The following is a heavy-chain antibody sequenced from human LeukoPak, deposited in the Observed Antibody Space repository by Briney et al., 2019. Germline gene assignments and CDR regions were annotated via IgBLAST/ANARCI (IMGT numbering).Heavy chain of an antibody. CDR2: ISGSGGST. V-gene: IGHV3-23*01. Sequence: GGSLRLSCAASGFTFSSYAMSWVRQAPGKGLEWVSAISGSGGSTYYADSVKGRFTISRDNSKNTLYLQMNSLRAEDTAVYYCAKEGYYDSSGYYSEGAPRLFHFDYWGQGTLVTVSS. CDR1: GFTFSSYA. CDR3: AKEGYYDSSGYYSEGAPRLFHFDY. D-gene: IGHD3-22*01. J-gene: IGHJ4*02.